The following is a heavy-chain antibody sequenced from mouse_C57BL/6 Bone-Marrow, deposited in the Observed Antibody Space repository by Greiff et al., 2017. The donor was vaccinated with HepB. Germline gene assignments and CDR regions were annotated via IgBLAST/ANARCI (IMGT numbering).Heavy chain of an antibody. CDR1: GFTFTAYY. CDR3: ARYGSTGNWYFDV. CDR2: IRKKANGYTT. J-gene: IGHJ1*03. D-gene: IGHD4-1*02. Sequence: EVKLMESGGGLVQPGGSLSLSCAASGFTFTAYYMSWVRQPPGKALESLGFIRKKANGYTTEYSASVKGRFTISRDNSKSILYLQMNALRAEDSATYDCARYGSTGNWYFDVWGTGTTVTVSS. V-gene: IGHV7-3*01.